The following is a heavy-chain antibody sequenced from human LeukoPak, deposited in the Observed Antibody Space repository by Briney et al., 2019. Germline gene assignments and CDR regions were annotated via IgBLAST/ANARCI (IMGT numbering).Heavy chain of an antibody. J-gene: IGHJ4*02. CDR2: ISYDGSNK. CDR3: ARDMRLTTIPENYFDY. Sequence: PGGSLRLSCAASGFTFRSYAMHWVRQAPGKGLEWVAVISYDGSNKYYADSVKGRFTISRDNSKNTLYLQMNSLRAEDTAVYYCARDMRLTTIPENYFDYWGQGTLVTVSS. V-gene: IGHV3-30-3*01. D-gene: IGHD3-22*01. CDR1: GFTFRSYA.